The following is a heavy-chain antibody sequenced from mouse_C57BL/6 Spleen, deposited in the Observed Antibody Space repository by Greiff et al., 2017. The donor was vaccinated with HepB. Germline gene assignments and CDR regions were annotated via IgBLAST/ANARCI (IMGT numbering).Heavy chain of an antibody. D-gene: IGHD3-2*02. J-gene: IGHJ1*03. V-gene: IGHV7-3*01. CDR3: ARDRGNKTAQAEWYFDV. CDR1: GFTFTDYY. CDR2: IRNKANGYTT. Sequence: EVKLMESGGGLVQPGGSLSLSCAASGFTFTDYYMSWVRQPPGKALEWLGFIRNKANGYTTEHSASVKGRFTISRDNSQSILYLQMNALRAEDSATYYCARDRGNKTAQAEWYFDVWGTGTTVTVSS.